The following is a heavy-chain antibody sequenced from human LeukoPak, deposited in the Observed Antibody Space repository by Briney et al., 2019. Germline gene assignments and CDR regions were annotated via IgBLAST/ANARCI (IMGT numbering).Heavy chain of an antibody. D-gene: IGHD2-2*02. J-gene: IGHJ6*02. CDR2: ISSSGSTI. CDR3: ARDHYGYCSSTSCYTKSYGMDV. CDR1: GFTFSSYE. Sequence: PGGSLRLSCAASGFTFSSYEMNWVRQAPGKGLEWVSYISSSGSTIYYADSVKGRFTTSRDNAKNSLYLQMNSLRAEDTAVYYCARDHYGYCSSTSCYTKSYGMDVWGQGTTVTVSS. V-gene: IGHV3-48*03.